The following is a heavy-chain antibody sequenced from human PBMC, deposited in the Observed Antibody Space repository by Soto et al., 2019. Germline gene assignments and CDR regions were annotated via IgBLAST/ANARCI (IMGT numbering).Heavy chain of an antibody. Sequence: GGSLRLSCAASGFTFRTYAMSWVRQAPGKGLEWVSAISGSGGSTYYADSVKGRFTISRDNSKNTLYLQMNSLRAEDTAVYFCAKQNYDILTGYSYYFEYWGQGTLVTVSS. CDR3: AKQNYDILTGYSYYFEY. D-gene: IGHD3-9*01. CDR1: GFTFRTYA. V-gene: IGHV3-23*01. J-gene: IGHJ4*02. CDR2: ISGSGGST.